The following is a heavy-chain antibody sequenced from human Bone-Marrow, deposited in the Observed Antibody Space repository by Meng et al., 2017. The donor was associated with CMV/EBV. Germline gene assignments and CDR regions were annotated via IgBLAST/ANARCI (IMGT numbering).Heavy chain of an antibody. J-gene: IGHJ5*02. CDR1: GGSIRGYY. D-gene: IGHD6-19*01. CDR2: VLYGGNT. CDR3: ARGISSGNMFDP. V-gene: IGHV4-59*01. Sequence: SETLSLTCLVSGGSIRGYYWSWIRPSPGKGLEWIGDVLYGGNTNHNPSLKSRVSISADTSKKQVSLKLTSVSAADTAVYFCARGISSGNMFDPWGQGALVTVSS.